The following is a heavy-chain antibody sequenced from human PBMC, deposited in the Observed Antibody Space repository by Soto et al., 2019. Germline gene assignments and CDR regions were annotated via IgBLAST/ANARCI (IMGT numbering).Heavy chain of an antibody. D-gene: IGHD3-16*01. CDR1: SGSIFTTNW. J-gene: IGHJ3*01. Sequence: QVQLQESGPGLVKPSGTLSLTCAASSGSIFTTNWWSWVRQSPGRGLQWIGDIYHSGSPKYNPSLKSRVSISIDKSNDRFFLNLTSVTAADTAVYYCARKPDVATAKVGGGYVFDVWGKGTMVTVSS. V-gene: IGHV4-4*02. CDR3: ARKPDVATAKVGGGYVFDV. CDR2: IYHSGSP.